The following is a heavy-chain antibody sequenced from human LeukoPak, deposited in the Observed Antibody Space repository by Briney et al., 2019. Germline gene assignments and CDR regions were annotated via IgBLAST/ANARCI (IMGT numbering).Heavy chain of an antibody. V-gene: IGHV3-23*01. CDR1: GFTFSSYA. CDR3: AKARRGSYSSGWYCFDY. Sequence: PGGSLRLSCAASGFTFSSYAMSWVRQAPGKGQEWVSGISGSGGSTYYAASVKGRFTISRDNSKNTLYLQMNSLRAEDTAVYYCAKARRGSYSSGWYCFDYWGQGTLVTVSS. CDR2: ISGSGGST. J-gene: IGHJ4*02. D-gene: IGHD6-19*01.